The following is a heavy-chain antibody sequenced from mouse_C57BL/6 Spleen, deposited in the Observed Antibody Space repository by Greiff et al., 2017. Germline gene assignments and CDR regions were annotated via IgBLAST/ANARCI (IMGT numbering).Heavy chain of an antibody. CDR3: ALLLRETWYFDV. J-gene: IGHJ1*03. D-gene: IGHD1-1*01. CDR1: GYSFTGYY. Sequence: EVKVEESGPELVKPGASVKISCKASGYSFTGYYMNWVKQSPEKSLEWIGEINPSTGGTTYNQKFKAKATLTVDKSSSTAYMQLKSLTSEDSAVYYCALLLRETWYFDVWGTGTTVTVSS. V-gene: IGHV1-42*01. CDR2: INPSTGGT.